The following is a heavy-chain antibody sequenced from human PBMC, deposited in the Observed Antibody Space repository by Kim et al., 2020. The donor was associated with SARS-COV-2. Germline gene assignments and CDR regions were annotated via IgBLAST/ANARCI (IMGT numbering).Heavy chain of an antibody. D-gene: IGHD2-2*01. Sequence: SQTLSLTCAISGDSVSSNSAAWNWIRQSPSRGLEWLGRTYYRSKRFNDYAVSVKSRITINPDTSKNQFSLQLNSVTPEDTAVYYCARDQAWGVVVPAAKEGVFDYWGQGTLVTVSS. CDR1: GDSVSSNSAA. V-gene: IGHV6-1*01. CDR3: ARDQAWGVVVPAAKEGVFDY. CDR2: TYYRSKRFN. J-gene: IGHJ4*02.